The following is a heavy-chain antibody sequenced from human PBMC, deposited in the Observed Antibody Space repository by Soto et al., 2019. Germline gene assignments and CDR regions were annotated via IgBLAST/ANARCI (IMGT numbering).Heavy chain of an antibody. CDR2: ISSSGSTI. CDR1: GFTFSSYE. J-gene: IGHJ4*02. CDR3: ARVVSGWELQYYFDY. D-gene: IGHD1-26*01. Sequence: EVQLVESGGGLVQPGGSLRLSCAASGFTFSSYEMNWVRQAPGKGLEWVSYISSSGSTIYYADSVKGRFTISRDNAKNTLYLQMTSLSAEDTAVYYCARVVSGWELQYYFDYWGKGTLVTVSS. V-gene: IGHV3-48*03.